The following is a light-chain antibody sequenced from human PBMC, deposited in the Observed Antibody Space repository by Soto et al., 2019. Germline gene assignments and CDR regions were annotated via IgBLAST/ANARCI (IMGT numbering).Light chain of an antibody. CDR3: QQYNNWPPYA. Sequence: EIVMTQSPATLSVSPGERATLSCRASQSVSSNLAWYQQKPGQAPRLLIYGASTRATGIPARFSGSASGTEFTLTISSLQSEDFAVYSCQQYNNWPPYAFGQGTKLEIK. V-gene: IGKV3-15*01. CDR1: QSVSSN. CDR2: GAS. J-gene: IGKJ2*01.